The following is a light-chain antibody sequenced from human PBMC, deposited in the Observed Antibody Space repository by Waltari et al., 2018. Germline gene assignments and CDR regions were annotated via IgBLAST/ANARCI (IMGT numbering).Light chain of an antibody. CDR1: SSHVGGSDF. Sequence: QSALTQPPSASGSSGQSITNACTGASSHVGGSDFFSWYQQYPGKAPKPVIYEITKRPSVVPDRFSGSKSGNTASLTVSGLQPEDEAEYFCSSYAATYNLVFGGGTKLTV. CDR2: EIT. V-gene: IGLV2-8*01. J-gene: IGLJ3*02. CDR3: SSYAATYNLV.